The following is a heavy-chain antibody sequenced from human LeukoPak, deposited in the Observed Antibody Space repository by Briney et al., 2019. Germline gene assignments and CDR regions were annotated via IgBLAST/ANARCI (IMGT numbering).Heavy chain of an antibody. J-gene: IGHJ4*02. CDR1: GYTFTQYF. CDR2: ISSDSGNT. D-gene: IGHD1-26*01. V-gene: IGHV1-2*06. Sequence: AAVKVSFKASGYTFTQYFIHWVRQAPGQGLEWMGRISSDSGNTEYVQRFQDRVTITRDTSITTVYMELHSLTFDDAAVYYCARDLSSTPNWELDYWGQGALVTVSS. CDR3: ARDLSSTPNWELDY.